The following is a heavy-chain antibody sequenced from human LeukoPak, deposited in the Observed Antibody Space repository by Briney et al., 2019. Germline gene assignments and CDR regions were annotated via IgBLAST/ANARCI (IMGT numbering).Heavy chain of an antibody. Sequence: PGRSLRLSCAASGFTFNSYAMHWVRQAPGKGLEWVAVISYDGSNKYYADSVKGRFTISRDNSKNTLNLQMNSLRAEDTAVYYCARDRYSSGWYGDFDCWGQGTLVTVS. J-gene: IGHJ4*02. CDR3: ARDRYSSGWYGDFDC. CDR1: GFTFNSYA. D-gene: IGHD6-19*01. V-gene: IGHV3-30*04. CDR2: ISYDGSNK.